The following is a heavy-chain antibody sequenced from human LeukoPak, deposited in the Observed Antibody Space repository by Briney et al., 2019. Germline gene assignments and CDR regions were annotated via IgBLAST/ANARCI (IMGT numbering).Heavy chain of an antibody. CDR3: AEGSGGVGFLFF. J-gene: IGHJ4*02. CDR1: GGSISSGGYY. CDR2: IYHSGST. D-gene: IGHD3-10*01. V-gene: IGHV4-30-2*02. Sequence: SETLSLTCTVSGGSISSGGYYWSWIRQPPGKGLEWIGYIYHSGSTYYNPSLKSRVTMSVDTSKNQFSLNLSSVTAADTAVYFGAEGSGGVGFLFFWGRGTWFTFSS.